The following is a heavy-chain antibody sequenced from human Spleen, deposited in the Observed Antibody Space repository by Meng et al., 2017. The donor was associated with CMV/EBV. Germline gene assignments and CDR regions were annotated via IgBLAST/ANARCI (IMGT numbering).Heavy chain of an antibody. V-gene: IGHV3-21*04. Sequence: GGSLRLSCAGSGFIFSSYTFNWVRQAPGKGLEWVSSISSSSTYIFYAHSVKGRFTISRDNAKNSLYLQMNSLRAEDTAVYYCAKYSAVGERLYYFDYWGQGTLVTVSS. J-gene: IGHJ4*02. CDR1: GFIFSSYT. D-gene: IGHD2-21*01. CDR3: AKYSAVGERLYYFDY. CDR2: ISSSSTYI.